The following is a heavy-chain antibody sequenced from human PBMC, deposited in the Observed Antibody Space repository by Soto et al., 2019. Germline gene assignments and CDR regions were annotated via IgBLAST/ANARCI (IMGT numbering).Heavy chain of an antibody. Sequence: ASVKVSCKASGGTFSSYAISWVRQAPGQGLEWMGGIIPIFGTANYAQKFQGSVTITADESTSTAYMELSSLRSEDTAVYYCAGPRPGYNWNDDYYYYYMDVWGKGTTVTVSS. CDR2: IIPIFGTA. J-gene: IGHJ6*03. CDR3: AGPRPGYNWNDDYYYYYMDV. V-gene: IGHV1-69*13. CDR1: GGTFSSYA. D-gene: IGHD1-1*01.